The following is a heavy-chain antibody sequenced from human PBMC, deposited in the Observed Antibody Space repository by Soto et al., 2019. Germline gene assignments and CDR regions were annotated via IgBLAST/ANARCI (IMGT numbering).Heavy chain of an antibody. Sequence: QVQLQESGPGLVKPSQTLSLTCTVSGASITSDNYYWGWVRQPPGKGLEWVAYMYYTGSIYYSPSLESRSAISMDTSKNQLSLRVTSVTAADTAVYYCARLFWSGYAFDYWGQGTLVTVSS. V-gene: IGHV4-31*03. CDR3: ARLFWSGYAFDY. CDR1: GASITSDNYY. J-gene: IGHJ4*02. D-gene: IGHD3-3*01. CDR2: MYYTGSI.